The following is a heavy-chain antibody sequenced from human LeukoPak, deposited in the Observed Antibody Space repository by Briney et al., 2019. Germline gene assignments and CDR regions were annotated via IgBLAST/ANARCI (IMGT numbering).Heavy chain of an antibody. D-gene: IGHD1-26*01. V-gene: IGHV1-2*02. CDR2: INPNSCGT. J-gene: IGHJ4*02. CDR3: ARYFLRGSYFY. Sequence: ASVKVSCKASGYTLTGYYMHWVRQAPGQALEWMGWINPNSCGTNYPQKFLPRVTKTQDTSISTAHIELGSLRSYHPALYYGARYFLRGSYFYWGQGTLVTVSS. CDR1: GYTLTGYY.